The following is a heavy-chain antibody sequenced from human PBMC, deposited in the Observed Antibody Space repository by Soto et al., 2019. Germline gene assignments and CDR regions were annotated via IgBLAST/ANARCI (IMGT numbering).Heavy chain of an antibody. J-gene: IGHJ6*02. Sequence: QVQLVQSGAEVKKPGSSVKVYCKASGGTFSSYAISWVRQAPGQGLEWMGGIIPIFGTANYAQKFQGRVTITADESTSTAYMELSSLRSEDTAVYYCARGGTYYDFWSGSRPHYYYYYGMDVWGQGTTVTVSS. CDR1: GGTFSSYA. CDR2: IIPIFGTA. V-gene: IGHV1-69*12. D-gene: IGHD3-3*01. CDR3: ARGGTYYDFWSGSRPHYYYYYGMDV.